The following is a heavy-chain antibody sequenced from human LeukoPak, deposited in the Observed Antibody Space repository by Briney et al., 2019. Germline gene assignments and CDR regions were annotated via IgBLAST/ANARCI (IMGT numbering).Heavy chain of an antibody. D-gene: IGHD4-17*01. J-gene: IGHJ4*02. CDR1: GLTFSRFT. CDR3: ATDRYGDYSFDY. V-gene: IGHV3-23*01. CDR2: ISGSGTST. Sequence: GGSLRLSCAASGLTFSRFTMSWVRQAPGKGLEWVSTISGSGTSTYYADSVKGRFTVSRDNSKNTLYLQMYSLGAEDTALYYCATDRYGDYSFDYWGQGTLVTVSS.